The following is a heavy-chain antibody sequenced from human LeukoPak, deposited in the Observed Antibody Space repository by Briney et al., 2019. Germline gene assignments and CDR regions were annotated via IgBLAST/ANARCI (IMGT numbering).Heavy chain of an antibody. J-gene: IGHJ4*02. CDR2: ISSSGSTI. Sequence: GGSLRLSCAASGFTFSSYEMNWVRQAPGKGLEWVSYISSSGSTIYYADSVKGRFTISRDNSKNTLYLQMNSLRAEDTAVYYCAKGFYDSSGYPEVGVDYWGQGTLVTVSS. CDR3: AKGFYDSSGYPEVGVDY. V-gene: IGHV3-48*03. CDR1: GFTFSSYE. D-gene: IGHD3-22*01.